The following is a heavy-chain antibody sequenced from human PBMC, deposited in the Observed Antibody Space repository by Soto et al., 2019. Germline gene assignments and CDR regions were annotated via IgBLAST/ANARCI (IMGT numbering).Heavy chain of an antibody. D-gene: IGHD3-3*01. CDR2: IYYSGTT. J-gene: IGHJ5*02. CDR3: ANTNYDFWGGLWFDP. CDR1: GGSISSGGYY. V-gene: IGHV4-31*03. Sequence: QVQLQESGPGLVKPSQTLSLTCTVSGGSISSGGYYWSWIRQHPGKGLEWIGYIYYSGTTYYNPSLKSRVNISVDTSTNQFSLNLSSVTAADTAVYYCANTNYDFWGGLWFDPWGQGTLVTVSS.